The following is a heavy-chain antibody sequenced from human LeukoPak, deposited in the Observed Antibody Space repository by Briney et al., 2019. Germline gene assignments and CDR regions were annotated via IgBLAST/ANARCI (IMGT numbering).Heavy chain of an antibody. CDR1: GGSSSSYS. D-gene: IGHD3-22*01. V-gene: IGHV4-59*08. CDR3: ASLLNDSTGYYSYYGMDV. CDR2: ISFSGTT. J-gene: IGHJ6*02. Sequence: PSETLSLTCTASGGSSSSYSWSWIRQPPRKGLEWIGYISFSGTTNYNPSLKSRVTISVDTSKDQVSLRLNSVTAADTAVYYCASLLNDSTGYYSYYGMDVWGQGTTVTVSS.